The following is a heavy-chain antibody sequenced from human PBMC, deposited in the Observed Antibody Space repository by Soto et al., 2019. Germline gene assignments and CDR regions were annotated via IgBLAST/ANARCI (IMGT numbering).Heavy chain of an antibody. CDR2: IKQDGSEK. CDR3: AKNNRYCSSTNCFVFDY. D-gene: IGHD2-2*01. J-gene: IGHJ4*02. V-gene: IGHV3-7*01. Sequence: EVQLVESGGGLVQPGGSLRLSCAASGFTFSGYWMSWVRQAPGKGLEWVANIKQDGSEKYYVDSVKGRFTISRDNAKNSLYLLMTRLRAEDTAVYYCAKNNRYCSSTNCFVFDYWGQGTLVTVSS. CDR1: GFTFSGYW.